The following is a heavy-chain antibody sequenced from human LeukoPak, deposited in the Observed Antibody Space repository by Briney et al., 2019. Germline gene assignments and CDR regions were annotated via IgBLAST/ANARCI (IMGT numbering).Heavy chain of an antibody. D-gene: IGHD1-26*01. Sequence: GGSLRLSCAASGFIFSSYAMSWVRQAPGKGLEWVSAISGSGSSTYYADSVKGRFTISRDNSKNTLYLEMNSLRAEDTAVYYCAKGVVGATTVEDYWGQGTLVTVSS. CDR2: ISGSGSST. CDR1: GFIFSSYA. CDR3: AKGVVGATTVEDY. V-gene: IGHV3-23*01. J-gene: IGHJ4*02.